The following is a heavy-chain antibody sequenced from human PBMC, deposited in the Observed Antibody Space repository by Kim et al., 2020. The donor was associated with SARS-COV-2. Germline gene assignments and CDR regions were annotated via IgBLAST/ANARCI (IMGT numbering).Heavy chain of an antibody. J-gene: IGHJ5*02. CDR2: IYTSGST. CDR1: GGSISSYY. V-gene: IGHV4-4*07. Sequence: SETLSLTCTVSGGSISSYYWSWIRQPAGKGLEWIGRIYTSGSTNYNPSLKSRVTMSVDTSKNQFSLKLSSVTAADTAVYYCARDHNSGSYYRWFDPWGQGTLVTVSS. CDR3: ARDHNSGSYYRWFDP. D-gene: IGHD1-26*01.